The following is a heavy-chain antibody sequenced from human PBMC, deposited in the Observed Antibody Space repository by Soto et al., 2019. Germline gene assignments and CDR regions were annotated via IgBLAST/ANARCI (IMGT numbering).Heavy chain of an antibody. CDR1: GGTFSSYA. D-gene: IGHD2-15*01. J-gene: IGHJ6*02. CDR3: AREACSGGSCYPGGYGMDV. Sequence: QVQLVQSGAEVKKPGSSVKVSCKASGGTFSSYAISWVRQAPGQGLEWMGGIIPIFGTANYAQKFQGRVTIPADKSTSTAYMELSSLRSEDTAVYYCAREACSGGSCYPGGYGMDVWGQGTTVTVSS. V-gene: IGHV1-69*06. CDR2: IIPIFGTA.